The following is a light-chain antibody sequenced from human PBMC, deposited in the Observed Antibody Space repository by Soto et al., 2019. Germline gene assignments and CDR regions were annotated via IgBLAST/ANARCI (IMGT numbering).Light chain of an antibody. Sequence: IVMTQSPLSLPVTPGEPASIACRSSQSLLHSNGYNYLHWYLQKPGQSPQLLIYLGSNRASGVPDRFSGSGSGTDFTLKISRVEAEDVGVYYCMQALQNPSTFGQGTKVDIK. CDR2: LGS. V-gene: IGKV2-28*01. J-gene: IGKJ1*01. CDR3: MQALQNPST. CDR1: QSLLHSNGYNY.